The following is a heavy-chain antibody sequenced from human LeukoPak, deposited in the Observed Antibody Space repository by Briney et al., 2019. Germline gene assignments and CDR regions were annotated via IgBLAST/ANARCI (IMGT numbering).Heavy chain of an antibody. Sequence: SETLSLTCAVSGGSISSSNWWSWVRQSPGKGLELIGEIYHSGSINYNPSLKSRVTISLDKSKNQFSLKLSSVTAADTAIYYCARRRYSYAYLGDSWGQGTLVTVSS. CDR1: GGSISSSNW. V-gene: IGHV4-4*02. J-gene: IGHJ4*02. D-gene: IGHD5-18*01. CDR3: ARRRYSYAYLGDS. CDR2: IYHSGSI.